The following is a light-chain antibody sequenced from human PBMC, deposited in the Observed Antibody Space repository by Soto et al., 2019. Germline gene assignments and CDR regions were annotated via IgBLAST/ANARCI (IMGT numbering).Light chain of an antibody. CDR2: GAS. CDR1: QSVSSSY. J-gene: IGKJ1*01. Sequence: EIVLPQSPGTLSLSPGERATLSCRASQSVSSSYLTWYQQKPGQAPRLLIYGASSRATGIPYRFSGSGSGTDFTLSISRLEPEDFTGYYCQQYGGSWTIGQGTKVEGK. V-gene: IGKV3-20*01. CDR3: QQYGGSWT.